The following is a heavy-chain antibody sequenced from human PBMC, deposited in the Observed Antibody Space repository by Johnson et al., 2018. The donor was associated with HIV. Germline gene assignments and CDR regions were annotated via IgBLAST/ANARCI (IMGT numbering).Heavy chain of an antibody. CDR3: AREMAWEDAFDI. D-gene: IGHD5-24*01. CDR2: ISSSGSAI. J-gene: IGHJ3*02. Sequence: VQLMESGGGLVKPGGSLRLSCAASGFTFSSYAMHWVRQAPGKGLEWVSYISSSGSAIYYTGSVKGRFTISRDNAKNSLFLQMNSLRAEDTAVYYCAREMAWEDAFDIWGQGTMVTVSS. V-gene: IGHV3-48*03. CDR1: GFTFSSYA.